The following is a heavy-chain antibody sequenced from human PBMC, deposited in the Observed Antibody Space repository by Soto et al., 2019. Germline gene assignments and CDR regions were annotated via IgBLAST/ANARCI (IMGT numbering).Heavy chain of an antibody. CDR3: AKGDFKPGGVAAATDY. Sequence: QVQLQQWGAGLLKPSETLSLTCAVYGGSFSGYYWSWIRQPPGKGLEWIGEINHSGSTNYNPSLKSRVTISVDPSKNQLSLKLNSVTAADTAVYFCAKGDFKPGGVAAATDYWGQGTPVTVSS. D-gene: IGHD6-13*01. V-gene: IGHV4-34*01. CDR1: GGSFSGYY. J-gene: IGHJ4*02. CDR2: INHSGST.